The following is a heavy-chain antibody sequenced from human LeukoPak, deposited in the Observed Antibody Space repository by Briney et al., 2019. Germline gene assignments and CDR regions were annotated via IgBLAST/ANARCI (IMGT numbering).Heavy chain of an antibody. J-gene: IGHJ4*02. V-gene: IGHV3-23*01. CDR2: ISGSGGST. Sequence: GGSLRLSCAASGFTFSSYSMNWVRRAPGKGLEWVSAISGSGGSTYYADSVKGRFTISRDNSKNMLYLQMNSLRAEDTAVYYCAKDSTIFGVDHFDYWGQGTLVTVSS. CDR1: GFTFSSYS. CDR3: AKDSTIFGVDHFDY. D-gene: IGHD3-3*01.